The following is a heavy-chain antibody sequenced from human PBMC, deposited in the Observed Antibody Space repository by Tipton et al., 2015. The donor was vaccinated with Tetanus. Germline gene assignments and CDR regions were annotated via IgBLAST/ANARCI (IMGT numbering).Heavy chain of an antibody. J-gene: IGHJ4*02. CDR2: IYNSGST. D-gene: IGHD1-26*01. V-gene: IGHV4-31*01. CDR1: GGSISSGGYY. CDR3: ARDQARGARGWNYFDY. Sequence: GLVKPSQTLSVTCAVSGGSISSGGYYWSWIRQHPGKGLEWIGDIYNSGSTYYNPSLKSLVTKLVDTTKNQFSLKLKSVTAADTAVYYCARDQARGARGWNYFDYWGQGSLVTVSS.